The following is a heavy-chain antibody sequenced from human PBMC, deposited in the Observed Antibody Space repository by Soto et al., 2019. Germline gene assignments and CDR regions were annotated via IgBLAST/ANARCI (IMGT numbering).Heavy chain of an antibody. Sequence: GSSVKASCKASGYRFTTHYLHWVRQSPGQGLEWMGRMNVDTGGTTYAHKFQGRVTMTRDTSITTAYLEVSSVKSDDTAMYYCARDGNFALRGYSFGFDFWGQ. CDR2: MNVDTGGT. D-gene: IGHD5-18*01. J-gene: IGHJ4*02. CDR3: ARDGNFALRGYSFGFDF. CDR1: GYRFTTHY. V-gene: IGHV1-2*06.